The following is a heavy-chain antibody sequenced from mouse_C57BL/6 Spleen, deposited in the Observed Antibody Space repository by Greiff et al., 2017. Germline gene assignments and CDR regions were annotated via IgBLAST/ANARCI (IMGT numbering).Heavy chain of an antibody. CDR3: ARTYYYGSSYWYFAV. CDR2: ISSGSSTI. J-gene: IGHJ1*03. D-gene: IGHD1-1*01. V-gene: IGHV5-17*01. Sequence: EVKLMESGGGLVKPGGSLKLSCAASGFTFSDYGMHWVRQAPEKGLEWVAYISSGSSTIYYADTVKGRFTISRDTAKNTLFLQMTSLRSEDTAMYYCARTYYYGSSYWYFAVWGTGTTVTVSS. CDR1: GFTFSDYG.